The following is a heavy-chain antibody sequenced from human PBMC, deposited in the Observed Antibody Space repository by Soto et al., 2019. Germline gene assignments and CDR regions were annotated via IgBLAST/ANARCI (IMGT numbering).Heavy chain of an antibody. V-gene: IGHV3-23*01. CDR3: AKCDFGDPYWYFDF. D-gene: IGHD4-17*01. J-gene: IGHJ2*01. Sequence: EVQLLESGGGLVQPGGSLRLSCAASGFPFNNYPLSWVRQAPGKGLEWVATIRNSGGSTAYADSVKRRFSISRDQAKNTLHLQMNSLRVEDTAVYYCAKCDFGDPYWYFDFWGRGTLVTVSS. CDR1: GFPFNNYP. CDR2: IRNSGGST.